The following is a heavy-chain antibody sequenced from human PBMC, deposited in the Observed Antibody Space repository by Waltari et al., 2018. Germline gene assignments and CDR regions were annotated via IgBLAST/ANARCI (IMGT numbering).Heavy chain of an antibody. CDR3: ARGRLIFALNAFDL. CDR1: GSSIYGYYY. J-gene: IGHJ6*02. D-gene: IGHD3-3*02. Sequence: QVKLLQWGEGPVKPSETLSLTCAVYGSSIYGYYYWSWIRQAPGKELEWIGGIYGNTATSSCSPSLRVRVNISKDTSKNQFSLKLNSLIVSDTAIYFCARGRLIFALNAFDLWDQGLRVTVSS. CDR2: IYGNTATS. V-gene: IGHV4-34*01.